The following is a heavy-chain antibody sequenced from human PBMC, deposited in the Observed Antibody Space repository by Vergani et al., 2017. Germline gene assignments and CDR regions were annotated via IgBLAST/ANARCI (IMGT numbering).Heavy chain of an antibody. CDR3: ARGLGAFDI. V-gene: IGHV3-33*08. Sequence: VQLLESGGGLVQSGGSLRLSCVVSGFTFSTYAMNWVRQAPGKGLEWVAVIWYDGSNKYYADSVKGRFTISRDNSKNTLYLQMNSLRAEDTAVYYCARGLGAFDIWGQGTMVTVSS. CDR2: IWYDGSNK. D-gene: IGHD7-27*01. J-gene: IGHJ3*02. CDR1: GFTFSTYA.